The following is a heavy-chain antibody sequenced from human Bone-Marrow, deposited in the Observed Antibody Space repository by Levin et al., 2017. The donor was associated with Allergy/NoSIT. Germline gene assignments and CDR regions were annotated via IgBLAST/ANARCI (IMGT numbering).Heavy chain of an antibody. Sequence: ISLTCTVSGGSISSGGYYWSWIRQQPGKGLDFLFSLSSLFPPSSPPSLKSRVMISVDTSKNQFSLKVSSVTAADTAVYYCAREDGSTIDYWGQGILVTVSS. D-gene: IGHD1/OR15-1a*01. V-gene: IGHV4-31*03. CDR2: LSSLFPP. CDR1: GGSISSGGYY. CDR3: AREDGSTIDY. J-gene: IGHJ4*02.